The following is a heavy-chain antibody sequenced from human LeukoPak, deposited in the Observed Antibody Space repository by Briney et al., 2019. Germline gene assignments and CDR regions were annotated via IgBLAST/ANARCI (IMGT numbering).Heavy chain of an antibody. Sequence: GGSLRLSCAASGFTFSNAWMSWVRQAPGKGLEWVSSISSSSSYIYYADSVKGRFTISRDNAKNSLYLQMNSLRAEDTAVYYCARALLWYGDAFDIWGRGTMVTVSS. CDR3: ARALLWYGDAFDI. CDR2: ISSSSSYI. V-gene: IGHV3-21*01. CDR1: GFTFSNAW. J-gene: IGHJ3*02. D-gene: IGHD6-13*01.